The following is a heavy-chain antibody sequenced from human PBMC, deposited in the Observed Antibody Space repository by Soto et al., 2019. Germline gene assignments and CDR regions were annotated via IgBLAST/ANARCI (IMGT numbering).Heavy chain of an antibody. Sequence: SGTLSLTCTVSGGSISSYYWSWIRQPPGKGLEWIGYIYYSGSTNYNPSLKSRVTISVDTSKNQFSLKLSSVTAADTAVYYCARYVGTYYDILTGYYSGFDYWGQGTLVTVSS. CDR3: ARYVGTYYDILTGYYSGFDY. CDR1: GGSISSYY. V-gene: IGHV4-59*01. CDR2: IYYSGST. J-gene: IGHJ4*02. D-gene: IGHD3-9*01.